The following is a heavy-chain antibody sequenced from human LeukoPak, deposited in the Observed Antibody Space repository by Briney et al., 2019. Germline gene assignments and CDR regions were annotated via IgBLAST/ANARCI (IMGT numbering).Heavy chain of an antibody. CDR3: AKTSRVDSAYDSPLDH. Sequence: SGGSLRLSCAASGFTFSTYGMSWVRQAPGKGLEWVSAVRGSGSDTYYADSVKGRFTISRDNSKNTVYLQMNSLRAGDTAIYYCAKTSRVDSAYDSPLDHSGQGTLVTVSS. CDR2: VRGSGSDT. CDR1: GFTFSTYG. V-gene: IGHV3-23*01. D-gene: IGHD5-12*01. J-gene: IGHJ4*02.